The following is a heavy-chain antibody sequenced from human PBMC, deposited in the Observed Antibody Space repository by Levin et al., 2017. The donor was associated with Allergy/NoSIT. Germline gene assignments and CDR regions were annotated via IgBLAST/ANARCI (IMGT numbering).Heavy chain of an antibody. CDR1: GGSISSYY. Sequence: SQTLSLTCTVSGGSISSYYWSWIRQPPGKGLEWIGYIYNSVSGFHNPSLKSRVTISGDTSKNQFSLHLSSVSAADTAVYYCARARTERPSSSSWSLPFEYWGQGALVTVSS. D-gene: IGHD6-13*01. V-gene: IGHV4-59*01. CDR2: IYNSVSG. CDR3: ARARTERPSSSSWSLPFEY. J-gene: IGHJ4*02.